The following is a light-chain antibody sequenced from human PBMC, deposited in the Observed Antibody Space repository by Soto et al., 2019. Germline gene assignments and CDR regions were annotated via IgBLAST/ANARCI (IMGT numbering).Light chain of an antibody. CDR3: QQYNKWPET. Sequence: EIVMTQSPATLSVSPGEGATLSCRASQGVGSNLAWYQQKPGQAPRLLIYGASTRATGFPARFSGSGSGTEFTLTISSLQSEDFAVYYCQQYNKWPETFGQGTQLEIK. CDR2: GAS. CDR1: QGVGSN. V-gene: IGKV3-15*01. J-gene: IGKJ2*01.